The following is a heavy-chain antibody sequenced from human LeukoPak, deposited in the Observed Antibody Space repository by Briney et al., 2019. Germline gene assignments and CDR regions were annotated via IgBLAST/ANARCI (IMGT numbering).Heavy chain of an antibody. V-gene: IGHV1-46*01. CDR3: ARGGGSSSWYVAVMAFDI. D-gene: IGHD6-13*01. CDR2: INPSGGST. CDR1: GYTFTSYY. Sequence: ASVKVSCKASGYTFTSYYMHWVRQAPGQGLEWMGIINPSGGSTSYAQKFQGRVTMTRDTSTSTVYMELSSLRSEDTAVYYCARGGGSSSWYVAVMAFDIWGQGTMVTVSP. J-gene: IGHJ3*02.